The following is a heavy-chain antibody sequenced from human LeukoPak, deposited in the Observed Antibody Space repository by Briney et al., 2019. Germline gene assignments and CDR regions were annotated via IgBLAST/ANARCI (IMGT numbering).Heavy chain of an antibody. D-gene: IGHD3-10*01. V-gene: IGHV4-59*01. J-gene: IGHJ4*02. CDR2: VYYSGST. CDR1: GGSIGLYY. Sequence: SETLSLTCTVSGGSIGLYYWSWIRQSPGKGLEWIGDVYYSGSTNYNPSLKSRVTLSVDTSRNQFSLRMTSVTAADTAVYFCARGGDLSASPTLYWGQGTLVTVSS. CDR3: ARGGDLSASPTLY.